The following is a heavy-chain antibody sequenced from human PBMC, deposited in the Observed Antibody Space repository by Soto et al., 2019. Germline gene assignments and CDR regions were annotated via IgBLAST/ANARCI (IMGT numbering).Heavy chain of an antibody. J-gene: IGHJ4*02. V-gene: IGHV4-31*03. Sequence: QVQLQESGPGLVKPSQTLSLTCTVSGVSIRSGGYYWSWIRQHPGKGLEWIGYFYYNGNNFYNPSLKGRLSISGDTSKNQFSLNLSSVTAADTAVYYCARATGGINSFDYWGQGTPVSVSS. CDR1: GVSIRSGGYY. D-gene: IGHD3-16*02. CDR2: FYYNGNN. CDR3: ARATGGINSFDY.